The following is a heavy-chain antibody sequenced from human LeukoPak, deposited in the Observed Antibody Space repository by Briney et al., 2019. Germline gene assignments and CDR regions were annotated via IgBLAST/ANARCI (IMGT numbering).Heavy chain of an antibody. CDR1: GFTFSNYA. D-gene: IGHD4-17*01. V-gene: IGHV3-23*01. J-gene: IGHJ4*02. CDR2: ISDSGNNI. CDR3: AKATTTVTREGPHK. Sequence: PGGSLRLSCAASGFTFSNYAMSWVRQAPGKGLEWGSIISDSGNNIYSADAVKDRFAISRDNSKNMFYLQMNSLRVEDTAIYYCAKATTTVTREGPHKWGQGTLVTVSS.